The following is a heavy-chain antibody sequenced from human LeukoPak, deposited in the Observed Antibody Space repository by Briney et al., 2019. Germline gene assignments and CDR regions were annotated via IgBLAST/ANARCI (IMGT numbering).Heavy chain of an antibody. V-gene: IGHV1-46*01. CDR2: INPSGGST. Sequence: ASVKVSCKASGYTFTSYYMHWVRQAPGQGLEWMGIINPSGGSTSYAQKFQGRVTMTRDTSTSTVYMELSSLRSEDTAVYYCAREGEYDSSGKSDQMAFDIWGQGTMATVSS. CDR3: AREGEYDSSGKSDQMAFDI. D-gene: IGHD3-22*01. J-gene: IGHJ3*02. CDR1: GYTFTSYY.